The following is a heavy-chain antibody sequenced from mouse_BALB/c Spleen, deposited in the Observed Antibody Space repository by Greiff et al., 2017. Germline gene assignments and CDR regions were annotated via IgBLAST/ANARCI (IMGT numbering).Heavy chain of an antibody. Sequence: EVKLMESGGGLVKPGGSLKLSCAASGFTFSDYYMYWVRQTPEKRLEWVATISDGGSYTYYPESVKGRFTISRDNAKNNLYLQMSSLKSEDTAMYYCARDHDGGFAYGGQGTLVTGSA. CDR2: ISDGGSYT. V-gene: IGHV5-4*02. CDR1: GFTFSDYY. D-gene: IGHD2-12*01. CDR3: ARDHDGGFAY. J-gene: IGHJ3*01.